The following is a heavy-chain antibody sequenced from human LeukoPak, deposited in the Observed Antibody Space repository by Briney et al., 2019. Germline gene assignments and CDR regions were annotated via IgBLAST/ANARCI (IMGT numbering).Heavy chain of an antibody. J-gene: IGHJ3*02. CDR3: ARDKYYDSNGHYNDAFDI. CDR2: IYGSGST. CDR1: GGSIRSNY. V-gene: IGHV4-4*07. D-gene: IGHD3-22*01. Sequence: SETLSLTCSVSGGSIRSNYWGWIRQPAGKGLEWIGRIYGSGSTNYNPSLKNRVTMSVDTSKNQFYLRVTSVTAADTAVYYCARDKYYDSNGHYNDAFDIWGQGTMVTVSS.